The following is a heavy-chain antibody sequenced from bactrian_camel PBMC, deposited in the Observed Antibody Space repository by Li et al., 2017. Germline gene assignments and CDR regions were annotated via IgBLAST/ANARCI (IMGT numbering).Heavy chain of an antibody. D-gene: IGHD3*01. CDR2: IYDRDGTT. Sequence: HVQLVESGGGSVQAGESLRPSCVESLAPSGGYCMGWFRQAPGKEREGIASIYDRDGTTHYADSVKGRFTISRDYAKNTVYLQMNNLTAEDTAMYYCAATRALTGWCPRRVQAYTKWGQGTQVTV. V-gene: IGHV3S1*01. J-gene: IGHJ4*01. CDR1: LAPSGGYC. CDR3: AATRALTGWCPRRVQAYTK.